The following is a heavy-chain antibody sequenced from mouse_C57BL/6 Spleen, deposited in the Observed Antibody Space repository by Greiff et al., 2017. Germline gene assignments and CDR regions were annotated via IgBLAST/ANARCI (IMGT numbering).Heavy chain of an antibody. V-gene: IGHV5-17*01. Sequence: EVQLQESGGGLVKPGGSLKLSCAASGFTFSDYGMHWVRQAPEKGLEWVAYISSGSSTIYYADTVKGRFTISRDNAKNTLFLQMTSLRSEDTAMYYCAAYGSSYPGYFDYWGQGTTLTVSS. CDR3: AAYGSSYPGYFDY. CDR2: ISSGSSTI. D-gene: IGHD1-1*01. CDR1: GFTFSDYG. J-gene: IGHJ2*01.